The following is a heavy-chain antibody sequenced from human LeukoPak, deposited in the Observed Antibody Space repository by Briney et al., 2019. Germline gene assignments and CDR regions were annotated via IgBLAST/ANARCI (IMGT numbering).Heavy chain of an antibody. Sequence: SETLSLTCTVSGGSISSYYWSWIRQPPGKGLEWIGYIYYSGSTNYNPSLKSRVTISVDTSKNQFSLKLSSVTAADTAVYYCARAYSSSSPAFDIWGQGTMVTVSS. CDR3: ARAYSSSSPAFDI. V-gene: IGHV4-59*01. CDR2: IYYSGST. CDR1: GGSISSYY. D-gene: IGHD6-6*01. J-gene: IGHJ3*02.